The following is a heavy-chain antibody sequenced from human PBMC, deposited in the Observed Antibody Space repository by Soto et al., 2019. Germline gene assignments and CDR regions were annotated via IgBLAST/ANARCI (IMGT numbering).Heavy chain of an antibody. Sequence: ASVKVSCKASGYTFIGYYIHWVRQAPGQGLEWMGWINSNIGATNCAQKFQGRVTMTRDTSINTAYMELSRLASDDTAVYFCARELMKGGDDDAFDIWGQGTMVTVSS. CDR2: INSNIGAT. D-gene: IGHD3-16*01. J-gene: IGHJ3*02. CDR3: ARELMKGGDDDAFDI. V-gene: IGHV1-2*02. CDR1: GYTFIGYY.